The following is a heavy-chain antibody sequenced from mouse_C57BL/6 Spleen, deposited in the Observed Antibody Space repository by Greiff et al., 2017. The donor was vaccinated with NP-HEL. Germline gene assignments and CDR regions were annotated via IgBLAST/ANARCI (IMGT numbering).Heavy chain of an antibody. CDR3: ATRSPLYGSSLYWYFDV. CDR1: GYTFTTYP. V-gene: IGHV1-47*01. J-gene: IGHJ1*03. D-gene: IGHD1-1*01. CDR2: FHPYNDDT. Sequence: VQLQQSGAELVKPGASVKMSCKASGYTFTTYPIEWMKQNHGKSLEWIGNFHPYNDDTKYNEKFKGKATLTVEKSSSTVYLELSRLTSDDSAVYYCATRSPLYGSSLYWYFDVWVTGTTVTVSS.